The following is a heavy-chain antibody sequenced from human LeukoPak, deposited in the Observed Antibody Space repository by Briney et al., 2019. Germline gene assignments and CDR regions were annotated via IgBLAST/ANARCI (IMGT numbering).Heavy chain of an antibody. CDR3: ASDTVTTSGGMDV. D-gene: IGHD4-17*01. J-gene: IGHJ6*04. V-gene: IGHV3-21*01. CDR2: ISSSSSYI. CDR1: GFTFSSYS. Sequence: GSLRLSCAASGFTFSSYSMNWVRQAPGKGLEWVSSISSSSSYIYYADSVKGRFTISRDNAKNSLYLQMNSLRAEDTAVYYGASDTVTTSGGMDVWGKGTTVTVSS.